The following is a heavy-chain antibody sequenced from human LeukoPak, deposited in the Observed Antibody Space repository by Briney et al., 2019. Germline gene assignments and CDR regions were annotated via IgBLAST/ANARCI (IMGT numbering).Heavy chain of an antibody. D-gene: IGHD6-13*01. CDR2: ISSSSSYI. V-gene: IGHV3-21*01. CDR1: GFTVSSNY. Sequence: GGSLRLSCAASGFTVSSNYMSWVRQARGKGLEWVSSISSSSSYIYYADSVKGRFTISRDNAKNSLYLQMNSLRAEDTAVYYCARVSEHTAAGKVYGMDVWGQGTTVTVSS. CDR3: ARVSEHTAAGKVYGMDV. J-gene: IGHJ6*02.